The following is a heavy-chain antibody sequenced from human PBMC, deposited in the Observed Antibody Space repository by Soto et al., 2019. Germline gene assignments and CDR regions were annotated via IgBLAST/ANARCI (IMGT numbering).Heavy chain of an antibody. CDR1: GGSFSGYY. CDR3: ATSFGGDYSNYVDY. CDR2: INHRGST. J-gene: IGHJ4*02. Sequence: QVQLQQWGAGLLKPSETLSLTCAVYGGSFSGYYWSWIRQPPGKGLERIGEINHRGSTNYNPSLKSRVTISVDTSKNQFSLKLSSVTAADTAVYYCATSFGGDYSNYVDYWGQGTLVTVSS. V-gene: IGHV4-34*01. D-gene: IGHD4-4*01.